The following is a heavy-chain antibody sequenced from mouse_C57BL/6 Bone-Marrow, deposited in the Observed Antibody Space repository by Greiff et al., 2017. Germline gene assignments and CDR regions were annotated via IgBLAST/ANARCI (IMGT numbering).Heavy chain of an antibody. J-gene: IGHJ2*01. V-gene: IGHV1-43*01. CDR3: ARLTTVVATGYFDY. Sequence: VQLKESGPELVKPGASVKISCKASGYSFTGYYMHWVKQSSEKSLEWIGEINPSTGGTSYNQKFKGKATLTVDKSSSTAYMQLKSLTSEDSAVXYCARLTTVVATGYFDYWGQGTTLTVSS. D-gene: IGHD1-1*01. CDR2: INPSTGGT. CDR1: GYSFTGYY.